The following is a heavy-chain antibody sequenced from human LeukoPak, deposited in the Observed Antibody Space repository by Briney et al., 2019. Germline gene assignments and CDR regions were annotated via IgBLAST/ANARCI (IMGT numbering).Heavy chain of an antibody. CDR3: AKATTPNAELYGDYPDY. Sequence: QPGGSLRLSCAASGFTFSSYAMSWVRQAPGKGLEWVSAISGSGGSTYYADSVKGRFTISRDNSKNTLYLQMNSLRAEDTAVYYCAKATTPNAELYGDYPDYWGQGTLVTVSS. J-gene: IGHJ4*02. CDR2: ISGSGGST. V-gene: IGHV3-23*01. D-gene: IGHD4-17*01. CDR1: GFTFSSYA.